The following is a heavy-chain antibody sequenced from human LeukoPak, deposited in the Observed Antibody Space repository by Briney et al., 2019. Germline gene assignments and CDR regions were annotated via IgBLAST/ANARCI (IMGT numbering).Heavy chain of an antibody. CDR1: GGSISNYF. J-gene: IGHJ4*02. CDR2: IYTSGIT. D-gene: IGHD3-10*01. Sequence: SETLSLTCTVSGGSISNYFRSWIRQPAGKGLEWIGHIYTSGITHYNPSLKSRVTISLDTSKCQFSLQLNSLTAADTAVYYCARAEGSGSGAYTLDYWGQGILVTVSS. CDR3: ARAEGSGSGAYTLDY. V-gene: IGHV4-4*07.